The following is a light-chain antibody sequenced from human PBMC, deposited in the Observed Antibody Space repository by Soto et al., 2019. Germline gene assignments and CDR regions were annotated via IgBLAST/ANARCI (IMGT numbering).Light chain of an antibody. V-gene: IGKV1-39*01. CDR2: AAS. CDR3: QQSYSTPWT. J-gene: IGKJ1*01. CDR1: QSISTY. Sequence: DIQMTQSPSSLSASVGDRVTITFRASQSISTYLNWYQQTPGKAPKLLIYAASSLQSGVPSRFSGSGSGTDFTLTISSLQPEDFATYYCQQSYSTPWTFGQGTKVDIK.